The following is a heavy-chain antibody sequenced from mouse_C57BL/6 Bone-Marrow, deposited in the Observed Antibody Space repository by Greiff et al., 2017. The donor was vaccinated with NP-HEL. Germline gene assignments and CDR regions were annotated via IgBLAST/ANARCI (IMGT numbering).Heavy chain of an antibody. CDR1: GYTFTSYW. CDR2: IHPNSGST. V-gene: IGHV1-64*01. D-gene: IGHD1-1*01. CDR3: ALYYYGSSP. J-gene: IGHJ2*01. Sequence: VQLQESGAELVKPGASVKLSCKASGYTFTSYWMHWVKQRPGQGLEWIGMIHPNSGSTNYNEKFKSKATLTVDKSSSTAYMQLSSLTSEDAAVYYCALYYYGSSPWGQGTTLTVSS.